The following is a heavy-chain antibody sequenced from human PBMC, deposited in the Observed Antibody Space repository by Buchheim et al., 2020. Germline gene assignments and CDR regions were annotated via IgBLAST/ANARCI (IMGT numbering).Heavy chain of an antibody. CDR3: ARDLGGEGYCSSTSCYESYYYGMDV. CDR2: ISSSSSYI. D-gene: IGHD2-2*01. J-gene: IGHJ6*02. CDR1: GFTFSSYS. V-gene: IGHV3-21*01. Sequence: EVQLVESGGGLVKPGGSLRLSCAASGFTFSSYSMNWVRQAPGKGLEWVSSISSSSSYIYYADSVKGRFTISRDNAKNSLYLQMNSLRAEDTAVYYCARDLGGEGYCSSTSCYESYYYGMDVWGQGTT.